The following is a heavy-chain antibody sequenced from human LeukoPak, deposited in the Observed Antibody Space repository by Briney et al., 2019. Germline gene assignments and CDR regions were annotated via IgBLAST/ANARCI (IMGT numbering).Heavy chain of an antibody. CDR1: GYSFTSYW. V-gene: IGHV5-51*01. Sequence: GESLKISCKGSGYSFTSYWIGWVRQMPGKGLEWMGIIYPGDSGTRYSPSFQGQVTIPADKSISTAYLQWSSLKASDTAMYYCARHLTGGILTGYPPDYWGQGTLVTVSS. D-gene: IGHD3-9*01. J-gene: IGHJ4*02. CDR3: ARHLTGGILTGYPPDY. CDR2: IYPGDSGT.